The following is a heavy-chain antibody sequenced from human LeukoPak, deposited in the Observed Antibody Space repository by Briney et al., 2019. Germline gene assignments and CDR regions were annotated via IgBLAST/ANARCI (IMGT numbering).Heavy chain of an antibody. CDR1: GFTLSNHW. Sequence: GGSLRLSCAASGFTLSNHWMYWVRQAPGKGLVWVSRINIDGSDTRYADSVKGRFIISRDNSKNTLYLQMNSLRAEDTAVYYCASAGILDYWGQGTLVTVSS. J-gene: IGHJ4*02. V-gene: IGHV3-74*01. CDR3: ASAGILDY. D-gene: IGHD1-26*01. CDR2: INIDGSDT.